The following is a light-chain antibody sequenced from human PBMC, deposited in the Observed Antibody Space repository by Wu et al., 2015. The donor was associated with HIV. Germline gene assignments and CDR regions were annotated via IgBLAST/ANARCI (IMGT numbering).Light chain of an antibody. CDR1: QILATV. CDR2: TAS. J-gene: IGKJ4*01. CDR3: QQTNSFPLT. V-gene: IGKV1-12*01. Sequence: VGDRVTFTCRASQILATVSLVXAEARKAPKLLIYTASSLQNGVPSRFSGSASGTDFTLTISSLQPEDFATYYCQQTNSFPLTFGGGTKVEIK.